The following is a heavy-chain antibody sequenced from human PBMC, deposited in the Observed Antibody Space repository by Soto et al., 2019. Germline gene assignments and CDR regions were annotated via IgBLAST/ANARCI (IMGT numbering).Heavy chain of an antibody. V-gene: IGHV1-58*01. Sequence: QMQVVQSGPEVKKPGTSVKVSCKTSGFTFSRSAVQWVRQARGQRLEWMGWIVVGSGNTKYAQKFQERVTITRDMSTSTAHMELSSLIPEDTAVYYCAAELYSGGSCCSFDIWGQGTMVTVSS. D-gene: IGHD2-15*01. CDR2: IVVGSGNT. CDR1: GFTFSRSA. CDR3: AAELYSGGSCCSFDI. J-gene: IGHJ3*02.